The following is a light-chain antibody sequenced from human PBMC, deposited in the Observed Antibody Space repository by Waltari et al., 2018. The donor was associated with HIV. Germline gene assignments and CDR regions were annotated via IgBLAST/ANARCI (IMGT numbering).Light chain of an antibody. CDR2: EFT. CDR3: CSCPRSGIRYV. V-gene: IGLV2-23*02. Sequence: QSALTQPASVSGSPGQSITISCTGTSSNVGSDDLVSWYQQPPGEAPQLIIYEFTKRPSGVSNRFSGSKSGNTASLTISGLQAEDEADYYCCSCPRSGIRYVFGTGTKVTVL. J-gene: IGLJ1*01. CDR1: SSNVGSDDL.